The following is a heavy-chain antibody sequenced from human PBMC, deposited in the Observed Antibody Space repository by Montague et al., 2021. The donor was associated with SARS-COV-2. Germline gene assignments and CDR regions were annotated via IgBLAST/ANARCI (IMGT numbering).Heavy chain of an antibody. CDR2: IYHSGST. Sequence: SEILSLTCVVSGGSISSINWWSWVRQPPGKGLEWIGEIYHSGSTNYNPSLKSRVIISVDKSKNQFSLKLSSVTAADTAVYYCARTGYSSGWHSFDYWGQGTLVTVSS. CDR3: ARTGYSSGWHSFDY. CDR1: GGSISSINW. V-gene: IGHV4-4*02. J-gene: IGHJ4*02. D-gene: IGHD6-19*01.